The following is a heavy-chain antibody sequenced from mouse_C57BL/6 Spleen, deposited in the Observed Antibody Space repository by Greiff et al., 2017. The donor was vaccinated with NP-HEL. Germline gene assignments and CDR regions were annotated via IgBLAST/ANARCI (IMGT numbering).Heavy chain of an antibody. D-gene: IGHD2-5*01. J-gene: IGHJ4*01. CDR2: IDPSDSYT. CDR3: ARPYYSNYVYAMDY. CDR1: GYTFTSYW. V-gene: IGHV1-59*01. Sequence: QVQLQQPGAELVRPGTSVKLSCKASGYTFTSYWMHWVKQRPGQGLEWIGVIDPSDSYTNYNQKFKGKATLTVDTSSSTAYMQLSSLTSEDSSVYYCARPYYSNYVYAMDYWGQGTSVTVSS.